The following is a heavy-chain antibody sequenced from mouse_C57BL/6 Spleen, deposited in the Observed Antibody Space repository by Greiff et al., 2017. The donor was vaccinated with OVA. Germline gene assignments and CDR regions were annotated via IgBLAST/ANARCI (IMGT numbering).Heavy chain of an antibody. J-gene: IGHJ2*01. D-gene: IGHD3-3*01. CDR2: IDPSDSYT. Sequence: QVQLQQPGAELVKPGASVKLSCKASGYTFTSYWMQWVKQRPGQGLEWIGEIDPSDSYTNYNQKFKGKATLTVDTSSSTAYMQLSSLTSEDSAVYYCARRDHLDYWGQGTTLTVSS. V-gene: IGHV1-50*01. CDR1: GYTFTSYW. CDR3: ARRDHLDY.